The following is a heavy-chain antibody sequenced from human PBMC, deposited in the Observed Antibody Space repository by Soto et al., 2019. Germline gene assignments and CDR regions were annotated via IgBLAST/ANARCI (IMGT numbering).Heavy chain of an antibody. J-gene: IGHJ6*04. Sequence: EVQLLESGGGLVQPGGSLRLSCAASGFTFSIYAMSWVRQAPGKGLEWVSSISGSGGNTYYADSVKGRFTTSRDNSKNTLYLQMNSLRAEDTAVYYCAKRVGEGPPRAVSSYGMDVWGKGTTVTVSS. V-gene: IGHV3-23*01. D-gene: IGHD3-16*01. CDR2: ISGSGGNT. CDR1: GFTFSIYA. CDR3: AKRVGEGPPRAVSSYGMDV.